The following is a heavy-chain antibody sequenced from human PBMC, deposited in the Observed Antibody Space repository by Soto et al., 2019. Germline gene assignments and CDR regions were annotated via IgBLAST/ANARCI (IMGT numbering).Heavy chain of an antibody. V-gene: IGHV4-59*01. Sequence: SETLSLTCTVSGDSISSFYWSWVRQPPGKGLEWIGYVSYSGGSNYNPSLKSRVTMSVDTSSNQFSLTLTSVTAADTAIYYCSRVFGAYWYFDYWGQGALVTAPQ. CDR2: VSYSGGS. J-gene: IGHJ4*02. D-gene: IGHD2-8*02. CDR3: SRVFGAYWYFDY. CDR1: GDSISSFY.